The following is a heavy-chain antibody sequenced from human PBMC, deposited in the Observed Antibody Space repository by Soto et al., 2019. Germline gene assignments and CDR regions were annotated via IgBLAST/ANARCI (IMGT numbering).Heavy chain of an antibody. CDR2: IVVGSGNT. CDR3: AAERENYYYYGMDV. Sequence: ASVKVSCKASGFTFTSSAVQWVRQARGQRLEWIGRIVVGSGNTNYAQKFQERVTITRDMSTSTSYMELSSLRSEDTAVYYCAAERENYYYYGMDVWGQGTTVTVSS. V-gene: IGHV1-58*01. J-gene: IGHJ6*02. CDR1: GFTFTSSA.